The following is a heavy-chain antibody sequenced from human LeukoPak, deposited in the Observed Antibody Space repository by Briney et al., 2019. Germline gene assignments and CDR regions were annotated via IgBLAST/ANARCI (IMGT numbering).Heavy chain of an antibody. D-gene: IGHD4/OR15-4a*01. J-gene: IGHJ4*02. Sequence: TGGSLRLSCAASGFTFSSYSMNWVRQAPGKGLEWVSYISSLSGTINYADSVKGRFIISRDNAKNSMFLQMNSLRAGDTAVYYCARDTSDSLGAFDIWGQGTLVTVSS. CDR2: ISSLSGTI. V-gene: IGHV3-48*01. CDR3: ARDTSDSLGAFDI. CDR1: GFTFSSYS.